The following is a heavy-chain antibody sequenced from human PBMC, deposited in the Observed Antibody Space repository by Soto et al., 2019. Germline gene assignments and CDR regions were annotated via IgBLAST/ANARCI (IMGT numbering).Heavy chain of an antibody. CDR3: NDCGGDCPALY. D-gene: IGHD2-21*02. J-gene: IGHJ4*02. Sequence: GGSLRLSWAASGFTFSSYAMSWVRQAPGKGLEWVSAISGSGGSTYYADTVKGRFTISRDNSKNTLYLQMNSLRAEDTAVYYYNDCGGDCPALYWGQGTLVTVSS. CDR1: GFTFSSYA. V-gene: IGHV3-23*01. CDR2: ISGSGGST.